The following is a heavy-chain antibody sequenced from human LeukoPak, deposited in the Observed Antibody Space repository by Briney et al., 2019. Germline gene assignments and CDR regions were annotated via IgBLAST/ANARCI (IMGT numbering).Heavy chain of an antibody. V-gene: IGHV1-69*01. CDR3: ARDGEMATIGMGVYYYMDV. CDR2: IFPMYGTA. J-gene: IGHJ6*03. Sequence: SVKLSCKASGGTFSSYAISWVRQAPGQGLEWMGGIFPMYGTANYAQKFQGRVTITADESTRTAYMELSSLRSEDTAVYYCARDGEMATIGMGVYYYMDVWGKGTTVTVSS. CDR1: GGTFSSYA. D-gene: IGHD5-24*01.